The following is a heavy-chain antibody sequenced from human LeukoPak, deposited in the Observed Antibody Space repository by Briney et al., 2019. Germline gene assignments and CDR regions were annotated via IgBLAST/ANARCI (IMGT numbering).Heavy chain of an antibody. J-gene: IGHJ4*02. CDR2: IWYDGTDK. D-gene: IGHD6-19*01. V-gene: IGHV3-33*03. Sequence: PGRSLRLSCAASGFTFSDYGMHWVRQAPGKGLEWVAVIWYDGTDKYYADSVKGRFTISRDNSKNSLYLEMNSLRTEDTALYYCAKDILSGFYETFDYWGQGTLVTVSS. CDR3: AKDILSGFYETFDY. CDR1: GFTFSDYG.